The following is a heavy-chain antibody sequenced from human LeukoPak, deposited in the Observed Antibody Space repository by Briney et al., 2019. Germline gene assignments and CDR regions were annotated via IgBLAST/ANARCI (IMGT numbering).Heavy chain of an antibody. CDR3: ARDNSVGDNAWWFDP. CDR1: GYTFTSYY. J-gene: IGHJ5*02. V-gene: IGHV1-46*01. D-gene: IGHD1-26*01. CDR2: INPSGGST. Sequence: ASVKVSCKASGYTFTSYYMHWVRQARGQGLEWMGIINPSGGSTSYAQKFQGRVTMTRDMSTSTDYMELSSLRSEDTAIYYCARDNSVGDNAWWFDPWGQGTLVTVSS.